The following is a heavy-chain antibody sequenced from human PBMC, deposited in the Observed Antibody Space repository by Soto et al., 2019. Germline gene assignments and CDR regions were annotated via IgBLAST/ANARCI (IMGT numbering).Heavy chain of an antibody. Sequence: QVQLQESGPGLVKPSETLSLTCTVSGGSISSYYWSWIRQPPGKGLEWIGYIYYSGSTNYNPALKSRVTISVDTSKNLFSLKLSSVTAADTAVYYCARAALHGDYAFDYWGQGTLVTVSS. CDR1: GGSISSYY. CDR3: ARAALHGDYAFDY. CDR2: IYYSGST. J-gene: IGHJ4*02. V-gene: IGHV4-59*01. D-gene: IGHD4-17*01.